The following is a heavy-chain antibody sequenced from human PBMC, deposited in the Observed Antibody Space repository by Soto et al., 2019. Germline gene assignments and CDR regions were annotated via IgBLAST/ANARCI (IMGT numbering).Heavy chain of an antibody. D-gene: IGHD3-10*01. CDR3: ARQSAGRGLDV. V-gene: IGHV4-59*08. Sequence: QVQLQESGPGLVKPSETLSLTCTVFGGSISGYYWSWIRQPPGKGLEWIGYIYYSGSTNYNPSLNSRVPIPLDTSNTQFSLNLSSVTAADTAVYYCARQSAGRGLDVWGPGTTVTVSS. J-gene: IGHJ6*02. CDR2: IYYSGST. CDR1: GGSISGYY.